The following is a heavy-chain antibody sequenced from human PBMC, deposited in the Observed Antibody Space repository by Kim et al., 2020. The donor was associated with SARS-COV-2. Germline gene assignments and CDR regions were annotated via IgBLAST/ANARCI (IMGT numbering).Heavy chain of an antibody. J-gene: IGHJ3*02. CDR1: GGSISSGGYY. CDR3: ARETPRITMVRGVRLGAFDI. V-gene: IGHV4-31*03. Sequence: SETLSLTCTVSGGSISSGGYYWSWIRQHPGKGLEWIGYIYYSGSTYYNPSLKSRVTISVDTSKNQFSLKLSSVTAADTAVYYCARETPRITMVRGVRLGAFDIWGQGTMVTVSS. D-gene: IGHD3-10*01. CDR2: IYYSGST.